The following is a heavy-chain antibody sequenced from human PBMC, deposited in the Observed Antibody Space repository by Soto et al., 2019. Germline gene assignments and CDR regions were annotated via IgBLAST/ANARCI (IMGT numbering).Heavy chain of an antibody. CDR3: AKVLRYFDWLSGDYFDY. Sequence: GESLKISCAASGFTFSSYAMSWVRQAPGKGLEWVSAISGSGGSTYYADSVKGRFTISRDNSKNTLYLQMNSLRAEDTAVYYCAKVLRYFDWLSGDYFDYWGQGTLVTVSS. CDR2: ISGSGGST. D-gene: IGHD3-9*01. CDR1: GFTFSSYA. V-gene: IGHV3-23*01. J-gene: IGHJ4*02.